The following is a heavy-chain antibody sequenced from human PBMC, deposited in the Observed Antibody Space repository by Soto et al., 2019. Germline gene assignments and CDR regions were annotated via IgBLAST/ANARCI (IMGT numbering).Heavy chain of an antibody. V-gene: IGHV1-69*06. J-gene: IGHJ4*02. Sequence: QVQLVQSGAEVKKPGSSVKVSCKTSGGTFSTYSIVWVRQAPGEGLEWMGGNIPIFGTANYAQKFQDRVTITADKSTNTAFMELSSLKSEDTAMYYCASSSGKNYGVGTNYYFDYWGQGTLVTVSS. CDR3: ASSSGKNYGVGTNYYFDY. CDR2: NIPIFGTA. CDR1: GGTFSTYS. D-gene: IGHD1-26*01.